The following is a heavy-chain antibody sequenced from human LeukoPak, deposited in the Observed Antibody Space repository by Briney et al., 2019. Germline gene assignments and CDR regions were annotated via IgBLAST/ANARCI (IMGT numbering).Heavy chain of an antibody. V-gene: IGHV4-34*01. D-gene: IGHD3-10*01. CDR3: AKKGYGSGSYHWFDP. J-gene: IGHJ5*02. CDR1: GGSFSGYY. CDR2: INHSGST. Sequence: PSETLSLTCAVYGGSFSGYYWSWIRQPPGKGLEWIGEINHSGSTNYNPSLKSRVTISVDTSKNQFSLKLSSVTAADTAVYYCAKKGYGSGSYHWFDPWGQGTLVTVSS.